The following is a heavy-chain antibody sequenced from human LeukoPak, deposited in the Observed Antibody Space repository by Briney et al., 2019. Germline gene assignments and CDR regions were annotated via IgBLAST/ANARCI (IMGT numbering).Heavy chain of an antibody. D-gene: IGHD2-2*01. Sequence: PSETLSLTCTVSGYSISSGYYWGWIRQPPGKGLEWIGSIYHSGSTYYNPSLKSRVTISVDTSKNQFSLKLSSVTAADTAVYYCASVVVVPAAIFEVGWFDPWGQGTLVTVSS. CDR1: GYSISSGYY. CDR3: ASVVVVPAAIFEVGWFDP. V-gene: IGHV4-38-2*02. J-gene: IGHJ5*02. CDR2: IYHSGST.